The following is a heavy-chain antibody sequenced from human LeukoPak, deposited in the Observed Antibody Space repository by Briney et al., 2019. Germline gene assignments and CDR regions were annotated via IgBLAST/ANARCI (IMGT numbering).Heavy chain of an antibody. D-gene: IGHD3-10*01. V-gene: IGHV4-4*02. CDR3: AREVQGRMGYYYYYIDV. Sequence: SETLSLTCAVSGGSFSSSNWWSGVRPPPGRGLGWIGEIYHSGSTNYNPSLKSRVTISGDNSKNTFSLKLSSVTAADTAVYYCAREVQGRMGYYYYYIDVWGKGTTVTVSS. CDR1: GGSFSSSNW. CDR2: IYHSGST. J-gene: IGHJ6*03.